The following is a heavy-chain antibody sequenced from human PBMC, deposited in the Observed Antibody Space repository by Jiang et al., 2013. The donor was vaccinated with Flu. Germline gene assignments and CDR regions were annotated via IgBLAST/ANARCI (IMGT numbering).Heavy chain of an antibody. J-gene: IGHJ4*02. CDR2: ISYDGSNK. CDR1: GFTFSSYG. D-gene: IGHD6-13*01. Sequence: QLLESGGGVVQPGRSLRLSCAASGFTFSSYGMHWVRQAPGKGLEWVAVISYDGSNKYYADSVKGRFTISRDNSKNTLYLQMNSLRAEDTAVYYCARDLKAGIPVLDYWGQGTLVTVSS. CDR3: ARDLKAGIPVLDY. V-gene: IGHV3-30*03.